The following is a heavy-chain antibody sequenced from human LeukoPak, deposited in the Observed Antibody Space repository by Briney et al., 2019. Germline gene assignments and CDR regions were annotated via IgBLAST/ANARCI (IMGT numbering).Heavy chain of an antibody. D-gene: IGHD3-3*01. V-gene: IGHV3-23*01. CDR1: GFTFRSYG. Sequence: GGSLRLSCAASGFTFRSYGMHWVRQAPGKGLEWVSAISGSGGSTYYAGSVKGRFTISRDNSKNTLYLQMNSLRAEDTAVYYCAKDHHRVTIFGVVTNRDAFDIWGQGTMATVSS. CDR2: ISGSGGST. CDR3: AKDHHRVTIFGVVTNRDAFDI. J-gene: IGHJ3*02.